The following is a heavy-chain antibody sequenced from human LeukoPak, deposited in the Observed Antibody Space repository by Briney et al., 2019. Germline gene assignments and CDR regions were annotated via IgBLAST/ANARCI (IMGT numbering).Heavy chain of an antibody. V-gene: IGHV3-7*03. D-gene: IGHD6-6*01. J-gene: IGHJ3*01. CDR1: GFTFSGFW. CDR3: ARSSYSSSSSV. CDR2: INPDGSEG. Sequence: PGGSLRLSCAVSGFTFSGFWMSWSRQAPGKGLEWVVSINPDGSEGYYADVVKGRFTISRDNAKNSLYLQINSLRAEDTAVYYCARSSYSSSSSVWGQGTMVTVSS.